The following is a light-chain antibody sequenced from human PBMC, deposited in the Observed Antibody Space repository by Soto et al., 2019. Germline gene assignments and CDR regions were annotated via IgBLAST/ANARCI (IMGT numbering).Light chain of an antibody. V-gene: IGKV4-1*01. CDR1: QSVLYSSSNKNY. J-gene: IGKJ2*01. CDR2: WAS. CDR3: QQYYSTPYT. Sequence: DIVMTQSPDSLAVSLGERATINCKSSQSVLYSSSNKNYLAWYQQKLGQPPKLLIYWASTRESGVPDRFSGSGSGTDFTLTISSPQAEDVAVYYCQQYYSTPYTFGQGTKLEI.